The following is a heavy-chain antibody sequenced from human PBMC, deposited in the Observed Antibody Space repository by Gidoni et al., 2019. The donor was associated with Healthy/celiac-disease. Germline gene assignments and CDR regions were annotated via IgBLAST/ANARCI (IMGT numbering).Heavy chain of an antibody. V-gene: IGHV1-46*01. J-gene: IGHJ6*02. CDR1: GYTFTSYY. D-gene: IGHD2-15*01. Sequence: QLQLVQPGAEVKKPAASVKVSCKVSGYTFTSYYIHWVRQAHGKGLAWMGIINPSGGRTSYGQKCQGRVTMTRDTSTSTVYMELSSLRSEDTAVYYCAREPNCSGGSCYSLSGMDVWGQGTTVTVSS. CDR2: INPSGGRT. CDR3: AREPNCSGGSCYSLSGMDV.